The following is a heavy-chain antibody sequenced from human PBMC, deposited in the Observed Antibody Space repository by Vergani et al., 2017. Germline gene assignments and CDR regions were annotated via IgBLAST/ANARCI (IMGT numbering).Heavy chain of an antibody. J-gene: IGHJ4*02. D-gene: IGHD2-2*01. CDR2: IYPGDSDT. V-gene: IGHV5-51*01. CDR3: ARRHCSSTRCYYYYFDY. CDR1: GYSFTSYW. Sequence: EVQLVQSGAEVKKPGESLKISCKGSGYSFTSYWIGWVRQMPGKGLEWMGIIYPGDSDTRYSPSFQGQVTISADKSISTAYLQWSSLKASDTSMYYCARRHCSSTRCYYYYFDYWGQGSLVTVSS.